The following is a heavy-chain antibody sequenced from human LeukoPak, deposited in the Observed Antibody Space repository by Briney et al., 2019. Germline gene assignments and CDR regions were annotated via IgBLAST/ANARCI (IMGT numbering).Heavy chain of an antibody. V-gene: IGHV3-13*01. J-gene: IGHJ4*02. D-gene: IGHD6-13*01. Sequence: PGGSLRLSCTASGFTFSSYDMHWVRQGTGKGVEWVSAIGTAGDTYYGGSVKGRFTISRENAKNSLYLQMNSLRAGDTAVYYCARVAAAGKGFDHWGQGTLVTVSS. CDR2: IGTAGDT. CDR3: ARVAAAGKGFDH. CDR1: GFTFSSYD.